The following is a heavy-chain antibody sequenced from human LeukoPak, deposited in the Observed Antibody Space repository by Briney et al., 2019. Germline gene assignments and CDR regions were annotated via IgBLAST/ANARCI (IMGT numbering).Heavy chain of an antibody. V-gene: IGHV3-48*03. CDR3: AKALRWQQLEMGAFDI. CDR1: GFTFSSYE. CDR2: ISSSGSTI. J-gene: IGHJ3*02. D-gene: IGHD6-13*01. Sequence: GGSLRLSCAASGFTFSSYEMNWVRQAPGKGLEWVSYISSSGSTIYYADSVKGRFTISRDNAKNSLYLQMNSLRAEDTAVYYCAKALRWQQLEMGAFDIWGQGTMVTVSS.